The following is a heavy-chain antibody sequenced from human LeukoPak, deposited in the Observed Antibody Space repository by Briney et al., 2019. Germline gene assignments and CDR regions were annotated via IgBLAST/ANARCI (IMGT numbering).Heavy chain of an antibody. CDR2: IYPGDSDT. CDR3: ARRQGCSSTSCPPDS. Sequence: GESLKISCRGSGYSFTTYWIGWVRQMPGKGLEWMGIIYPGDSDTRYSPSFQGQVTMSADKSINTAYLQWSSLKASDTAMYYCARRQGCSSTSCPPDSWGQGTLVTASS. D-gene: IGHD2-2*01. J-gene: IGHJ4*02. V-gene: IGHV5-51*01. CDR1: GYSFTTYW.